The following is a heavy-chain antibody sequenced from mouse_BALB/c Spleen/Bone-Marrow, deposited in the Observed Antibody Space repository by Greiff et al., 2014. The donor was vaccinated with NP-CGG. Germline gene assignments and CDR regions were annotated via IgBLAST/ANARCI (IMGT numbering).Heavy chain of an antibody. V-gene: IGHV1-15*01. CDR3: TREGIYFGYDVPMDY. CDR2: IDPETGGT. J-gene: IGHJ4*01. Sequence: QVQLKQSGAELVRPGASVTLSCKASGYKFTDYEMHWVKQTPMHGLEWIGSIDPETGGTAYNQNFKGKATLTADRSSTTAYMELRSLTSEDSAVYYCTREGIYFGYDVPMDYWGQGTSVTVSS. CDR1: GYKFTDYE. D-gene: IGHD2-2*01.